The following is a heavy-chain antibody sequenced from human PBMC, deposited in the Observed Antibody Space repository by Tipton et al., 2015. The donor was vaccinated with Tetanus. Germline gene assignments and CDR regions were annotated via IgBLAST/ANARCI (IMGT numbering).Heavy chain of an antibody. J-gene: IGHJ4*02. Sequence: SLRLSCAGSGFSFRDFGTNWVRQAPGKGLEWVSYISYSSTSIYYADSVKGRFVVSRDNAKNSLYLQMNTLRDDDTAVYYCARDFSYYFDSKSGFDYWGQGTLVTVSS. V-gene: IGHV3-48*02. CDR1: GFSFRDFG. CDR3: ARDFSYYFDSKSGFDY. CDR2: ISYSSTSI. D-gene: IGHD3-22*01.